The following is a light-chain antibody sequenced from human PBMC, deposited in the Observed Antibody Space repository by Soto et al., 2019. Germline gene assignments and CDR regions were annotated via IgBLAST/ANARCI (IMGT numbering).Light chain of an antibody. J-gene: IGKJ1*01. Sequence: DIQMTQSPSALSASVGDRVTITCRASQTITTWLAWYQQKPGKAPKLLIYDASSLESGVPSRFNGSGSGTDFTLAISSLQPDDFATYYCQQYNRPWTFGQGTKVEMK. V-gene: IGKV1-5*01. CDR3: QQYNRPWT. CDR1: QTITTW. CDR2: DAS.